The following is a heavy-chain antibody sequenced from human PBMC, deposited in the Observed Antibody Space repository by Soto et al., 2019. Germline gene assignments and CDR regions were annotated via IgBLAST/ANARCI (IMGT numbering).Heavy chain of an antibody. CDR2: IIPIFGTA. CDR3: ARANRERIAAAGNDLSYYYYGMDV. CDR1: GGTFSSYA. V-gene: IGHV1-69*13. J-gene: IGHJ6*02. Sequence: ASVKVSCKASGGTFSSYAISWVRQAPGQGLEWMGGIIPIFGTANYAQKFQGRVTITADESTSKAYMELSSRRSEDTAVYYCARANRERIAAAGNDLSYYYYGMDVSGQGTTVTVSS. D-gene: IGHD6-13*01.